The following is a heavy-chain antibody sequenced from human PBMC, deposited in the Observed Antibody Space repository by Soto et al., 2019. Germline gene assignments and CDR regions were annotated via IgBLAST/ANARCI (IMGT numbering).Heavy chain of an antibody. CDR2: TYTGGST. J-gene: IGHJ5*02. V-gene: IGHV3-66*01. Sequence: EVQLVESGGGLVQPGGSLRLSCAASGFTVSRNYMSWVRQAPGKGLEWVSVTYTGGSTYYADSVKGRFTISRDNSRNTLSLQMNSLRVEDTDVYYCARGARSPNWFAPWGQGTLVTVSS. CDR3: ARGARSPNWFAP. D-gene: IGHD6-6*01. CDR1: GFTVSRNY.